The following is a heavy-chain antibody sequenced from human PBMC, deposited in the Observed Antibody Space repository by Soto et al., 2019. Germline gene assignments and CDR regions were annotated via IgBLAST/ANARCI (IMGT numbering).Heavy chain of an antibody. CDR1: AFTFSSYD. CDR2: ISGTGVST. J-gene: IGHJ4*02. CDR3: AKDKLWFGVGDY. V-gene: IGHV3-23*01. Sequence: LXLSFASSAFTFSSYDVIWVRQAPGKGLEWVSAISGTGVSTYYADSVKGRFTISRDNSKNTLYLQMNSLRAEDTAVYYCAKDKLWFGVGDYWGQGTLVTVYS. D-gene: IGHD3-10*01.